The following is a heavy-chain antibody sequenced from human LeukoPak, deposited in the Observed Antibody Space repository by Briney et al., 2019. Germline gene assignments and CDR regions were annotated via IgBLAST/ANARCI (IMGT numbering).Heavy chain of an antibody. D-gene: IGHD3-22*01. J-gene: IGHJ6*02. CDR3: ARGIKGYDSSGYSDSYYYYYGMDV. Sequence: KPSETLSLTCAVYGGSFSGYYWSWIRQPPGKGLEWIGEINHSGSTNYNPSLKSRVTISVDTPKNQFSLKLSSVTAADTAVYYCARGIKGYDSSGYSDSYYYYYGMDVWGQGTTVTVSS. CDR1: GGSFSGYY. V-gene: IGHV4-34*01. CDR2: INHSGST.